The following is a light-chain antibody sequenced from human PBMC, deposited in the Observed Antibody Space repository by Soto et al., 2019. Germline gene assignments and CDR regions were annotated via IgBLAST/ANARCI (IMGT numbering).Light chain of an antibody. CDR1: QSISDS. J-gene: IGKJ1*01. CDR3: QQYNGYWT. Sequence: DIQMIQSPSTLSASVGDRVTITCRASQSISDSLAWYQQKPGKAPKLLIYEASNLKSGVPSRFSGSGSGTEYTLTISSLQPDDFASYYCQQYNGYWTFGQGTKVEIK. V-gene: IGKV1-5*03. CDR2: EAS.